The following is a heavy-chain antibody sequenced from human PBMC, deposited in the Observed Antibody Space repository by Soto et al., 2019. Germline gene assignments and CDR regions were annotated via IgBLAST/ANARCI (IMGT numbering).Heavy chain of an antibody. V-gene: IGHV4-34*01. J-gene: IGHJ4*02. CDR1: GGSFSGYY. CDR2: INHSGST. D-gene: IGHD6-13*01. CDR3: AYLPSSSPDTSLDY. Sequence: SETLSLTCAVYGGSFSGYYWSWIRQPPGKGLEWIGEINHSGSTNYNPSLKSRVTISVDTSKNQFSLKLSSVTAADTAVYYCAYLPSSSPDTSLDYWGQGTLVTVSS.